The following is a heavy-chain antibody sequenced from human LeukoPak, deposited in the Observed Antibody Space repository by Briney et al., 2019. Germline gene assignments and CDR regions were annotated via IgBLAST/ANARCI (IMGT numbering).Heavy chain of an antibody. D-gene: IGHD3-10*01. CDR2: IYWDDDK. CDR1: GFSLSTSGVG. CDR3: AHAGITMVRGVISNWFDP. Sequence: ESGPTLVKPTQTLTLTCTFSGFSLSTSGVGVGWICQPPGKALEWLALIYWDDDKRYSPSLKSRLTITKDTSKNQVVLTMTNMDPVDTATYYCAHAGITMVRGVISNWFDPWGQGTLVTVSS. J-gene: IGHJ5*02. V-gene: IGHV2-5*02.